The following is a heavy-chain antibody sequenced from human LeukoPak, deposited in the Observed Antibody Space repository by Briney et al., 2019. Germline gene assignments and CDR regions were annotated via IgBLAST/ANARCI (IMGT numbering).Heavy chain of an antibody. CDR3: ARGGTAFDI. Sequence: SETLSLTCAVSGGSISSGHSSWNWFRQSPGKGLEWIGYIYHSGSTYYTPSLKRRVAISVDRSKNQFSLKLRSVTAADTALYYCARGGTAFDIWGQGTMVTVSS. CDR2: IYHSGST. CDR1: GGSISSGHSS. D-gene: IGHD1-26*01. J-gene: IGHJ3*02. V-gene: IGHV4-30-2*06.